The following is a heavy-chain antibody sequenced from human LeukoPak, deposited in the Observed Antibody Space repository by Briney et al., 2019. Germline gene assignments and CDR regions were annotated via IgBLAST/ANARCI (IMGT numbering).Heavy chain of an antibody. D-gene: IGHD6-19*01. CDR3: AKDNRRHYTSGPNPDSLH. J-gene: IGHJ4*02. CDR2: IASDGSST. CDR1: GFTFSSYW. V-gene: IGHV3-74*01. Sequence: GGSLRLSCAASGFTFSSYWMNWVRQAPGKGLVWVSRIASDGSSTTYADSVKGRFSISRDNAKNTLYLQMNSLRVEDTAFYYCAKDNRRHYTSGPNPDSLHWGQGALVIVSS.